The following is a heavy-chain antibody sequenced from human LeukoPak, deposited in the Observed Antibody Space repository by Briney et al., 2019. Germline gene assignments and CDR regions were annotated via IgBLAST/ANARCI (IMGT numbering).Heavy chain of an antibody. CDR2: ISYDGSNK. D-gene: IGHD2-15*01. Sequence: GRSLRLSCAASGFTFSSYGMHWVRQAPGKGLEWVAVISYDGSNKYYADSVKGRFTISRDNSKNTLYLQMNSLRAEDTAVYYCAKDLGPHCSGGSCYVYGDYGMDYWGQGTLVTVSS. V-gene: IGHV3-30*18. CDR3: AKDLGPHCSGGSCYVYGDYGMDY. CDR1: GFTFSSYG. J-gene: IGHJ4*02.